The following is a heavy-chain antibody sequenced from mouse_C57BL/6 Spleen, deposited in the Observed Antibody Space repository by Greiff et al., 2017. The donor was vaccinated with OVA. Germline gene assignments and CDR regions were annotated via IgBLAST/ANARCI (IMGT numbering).Heavy chain of an antibody. CDR2: SRNKANDDTT. J-gene: IGHJ4*01. Sequence: EVKVVESGGGLVQSGRSLRLSCATSGFTFSDFYMEWVRQAPGKGLEWIAASRNKANDDTTEYSASVKGRFIVSRDTSQSILYLQMNALRAEDTAIYYCARASYGAMDYWGQGTSVTVSS. D-gene: IGHD1-1*01. V-gene: IGHV7-1*01. CDR3: ARASYGAMDY. CDR1: GFTFSDFY.